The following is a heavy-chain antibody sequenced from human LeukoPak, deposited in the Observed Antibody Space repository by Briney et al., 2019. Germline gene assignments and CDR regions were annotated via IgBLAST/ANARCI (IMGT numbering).Heavy chain of an antibody. CDR1: GFSVVSYY. CDR3: ARGNSPTVGRYYLEL. D-gene: IGHD4-23*01. V-gene: IGHV3-53*01. Sequence: GGSVRLSCAASGFSVVSYYMTWVRQAPGKGLEWVSVIYSGGAAFYTDSVKGRFTISRDGSKKTVYLQMNSLRAEDTAVYYCARGNSPTVGRYYLELWGQGTLVTVSS. CDR2: IYSGGAA. J-gene: IGHJ4*02.